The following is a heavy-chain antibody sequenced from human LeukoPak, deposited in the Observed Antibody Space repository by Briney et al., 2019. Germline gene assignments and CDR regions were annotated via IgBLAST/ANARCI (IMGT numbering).Heavy chain of an antibody. CDR2: ITASGTAM. Sequence: GGSLRLSCAASGFTFRRHWMNWVRQAPGKGLEWVSHITASGTAMFYADSVKGRFTISRDNAKNSLYLQMNSLRDEDTAVYYCAGSGSYRFDYWGQGTLVTVSS. D-gene: IGHD1-26*01. V-gene: IGHV3-48*02. CDR1: GFTFRRHW. CDR3: AGSGSYRFDY. J-gene: IGHJ4*02.